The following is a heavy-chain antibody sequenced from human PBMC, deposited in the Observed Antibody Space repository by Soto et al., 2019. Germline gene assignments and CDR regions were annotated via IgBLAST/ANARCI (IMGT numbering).Heavy chain of an antibody. CDR3: ARRQQLAGNVYEWWFAP. J-gene: IGHJ5*02. CDR2: TYYSGST. V-gene: IGHV4-59*08. D-gene: IGHD6-13*01. Sequence: SETLSLTCTVSGGSISSYYWSWIRQPPGKGLEWIGYTYYSGSTNYNPSLKSRVTISVDTSKNQFSLKLSSVTAADTAVYYCARRQQLAGNVYEWWFAPWGQGTLVTVSS. CDR1: GGSISSYY.